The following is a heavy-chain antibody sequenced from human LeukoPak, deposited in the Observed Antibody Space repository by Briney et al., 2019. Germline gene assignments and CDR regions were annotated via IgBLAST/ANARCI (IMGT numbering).Heavy chain of an antibody. CDR2: ISNSGGRT. J-gene: IGHJ4*02. D-gene: IGHD3-22*01. CDR3: AKKASSGYYYAFDY. CDR1: GFTFSSYA. Sequence: GVSVRLSCAASGFTFSSYAMSWVRQGPGKGLEWVSAISNSGGRTYYADSVKGRFTISKDNSKNTLYLEMNSLSAEDTAVYYCAKKASSGYYYAFDYWGQGTLVTVSS. V-gene: IGHV3-23*01.